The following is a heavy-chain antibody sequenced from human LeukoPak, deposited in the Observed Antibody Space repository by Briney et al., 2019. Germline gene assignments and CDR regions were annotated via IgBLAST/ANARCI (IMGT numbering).Heavy chain of an antibody. D-gene: IGHD3-10*01. CDR2: ISYDGSNK. CDR1: GFTFSSYG. V-gene: IGHV3-30*03. CDR3: ARADGSEK. J-gene: IGHJ4*02. Sequence: GGSLRLSCAASGFTFSSYGMHWVRQAPGKGLEWVAVISYDGSNKYYADSVKGRFTIPRDNSKNTLYLQMNSLRAEDTALYYCARADGSEKWGQGTLVTVSS.